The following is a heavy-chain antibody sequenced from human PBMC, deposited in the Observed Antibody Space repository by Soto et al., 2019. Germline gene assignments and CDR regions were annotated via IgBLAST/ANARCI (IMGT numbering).Heavy chain of an antibody. J-gene: IGHJ4*02. CDR1: GFTFTRYW. Sequence: GLSLRLSCAASGFTFTRYWMYWVRQAPGKGLEWVATINQDAREKYYVDSVKGRFTVSRDNAKNSLYLQMNSLRDEDTAVYYCARDADSGYRQDWWGKGTLVTVSS. V-gene: IGHV3-7*01. D-gene: IGHD5-12*01. CDR2: INQDAREK. CDR3: ARDADSGYRQDW.